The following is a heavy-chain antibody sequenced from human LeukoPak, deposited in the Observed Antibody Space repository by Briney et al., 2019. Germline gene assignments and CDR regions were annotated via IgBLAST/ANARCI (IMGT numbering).Heavy chain of an antibody. CDR1: GYTFTGYY. CDR2: INPNSGGT. CDR3: ARGSGPYYFDY. D-gene: IGHD2-15*01. V-gene: IGHV1-2*06. Sequence: ASVKVSCKASGYTFTGYYMHWVRQAPGQGLEWMGRINPNSGGTNYAQKFQGRVTMTRETSISPGYMEVSRLRSDDTAVYYCARGSGPYYFDYWGQGTLVTVSS. J-gene: IGHJ4*02.